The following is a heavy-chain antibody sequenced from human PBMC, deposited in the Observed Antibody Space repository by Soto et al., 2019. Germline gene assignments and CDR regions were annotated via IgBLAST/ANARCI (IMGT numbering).Heavy chain of an antibody. CDR2: IWFDGNNK. CDR3: TRGSRAARTPFYYYYGMDV. J-gene: IGHJ6*02. D-gene: IGHD6-6*01. CDR1: GFTFNTYG. Sequence: PGGSLRLSCAASGFTFNTYGMHWVRQAPGKGLEWVAVIWFDGNNKYYADSVKGRFTISRDNSKNTLYLQMNSLRDEDTAVYYCTRGSRAARTPFYYYYGMDVWGQGTTVTVSS. V-gene: IGHV3-33*01.